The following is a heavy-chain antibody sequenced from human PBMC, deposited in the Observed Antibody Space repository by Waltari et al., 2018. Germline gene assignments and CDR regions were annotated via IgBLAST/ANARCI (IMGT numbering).Heavy chain of an antibody. J-gene: IGHJ2*01. D-gene: IGHD6-19*01. CDR1: GGSFRGYY. Sequence: QVQLQQWGAGLLQPSETLSLTCAVYGGSFRGYYWSWIRQPPGKGLEWIGEINHSGSTNYNPSLKSRVTISVDTSKNQFSLKLSSVTAADTAVYYCARRRVYSSGWYIRYFDLWGRGTLVTVSS. V-gene: IGHV4-34*01. CDR2: INHSGST. CDR3: ARRRVYSSGWYIRYFDL.